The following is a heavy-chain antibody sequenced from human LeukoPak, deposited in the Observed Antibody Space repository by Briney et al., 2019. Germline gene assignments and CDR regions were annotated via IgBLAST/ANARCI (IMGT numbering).Heavy chain of an antibody. CDR2: IRYDASNK. V-gene: IGHV3-30*02. CDR1: GFTFSSYC. J-gene: IGHJ4*02. CDR3: AKDEGYYYGSGSAEHYFDY. D-gene: IGHD3-10*01. Sequence: GGSLRLSCAASGFTFSSYCMHWVRQAPGKGLEWVAFIRYDASNKYYADSVKGRFTISRDNSKNTLYLQMNSLRAEDTAVYYCAKDEGYYYGSGSAEHYFDYWGQGTLVTVSS.